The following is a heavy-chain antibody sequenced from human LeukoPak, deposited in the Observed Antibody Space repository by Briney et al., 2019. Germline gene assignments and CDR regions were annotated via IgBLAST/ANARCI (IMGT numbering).Heavy chain of an antibody. J-gene: IGHJ4*02. CDR1: GGSISSSSYY. CDR2: IYYSGST. CDR3: ARPIVAAVGFDY. D-gene: IGHD6-13*01. Sequence: SETLSLTCTVSGGSISSSSYYWGWIRQPPGKGLEWIGSIYYSGSTYYNPSLKSRVTISVDTSKNQFSLKLSSVTAADTAAYYCARPIVAAVGFDYWGQGTLVTVSS. V-gene: IGHV4-39*01.